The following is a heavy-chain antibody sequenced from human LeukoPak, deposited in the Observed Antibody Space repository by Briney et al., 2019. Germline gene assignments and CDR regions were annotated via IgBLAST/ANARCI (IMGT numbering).Heavy chain of an antibody. CDR3: ARDGLRTSGGYHDY. J-gene: IGHJ4*02. CDR1: GYTFTGYY. V-gene: IGHV1-2*02. D-gene: IGHD1-26*01. CDR2: INPNSGGT. Sequence: GASVKVSCKASGYTFTGYYMHWVRQAPGQGLEWMGWINPNSGGTNYAQKFQGRVTMTRDTSISTAYMELSRLRSDDTAVYYCARDGLRTSGGYHDYWGQGTLVTVSS.